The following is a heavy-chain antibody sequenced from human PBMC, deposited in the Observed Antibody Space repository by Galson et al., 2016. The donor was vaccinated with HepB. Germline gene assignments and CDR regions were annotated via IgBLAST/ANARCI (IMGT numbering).Heavy chain of an antibody. D-gene: IGHD6-19*01. V-gene: IGHV3-7*01. CDR2: INQAGSEK. J-gene: IGHJ6*02. Sequence: SLRLSCAASGFTFRSYWMSWVRRAPGKGLEWVANINQAGSEKYSVDSVKGRFTISRDNGKNSLYLQMSSLRVEDAGVYYCARRLDTQRRIAGWGWGMDVWGQGTTVTVS. CDR3: ARRLDTQRRIAGWGWGMDV. CDR1: GFTFRSYW.